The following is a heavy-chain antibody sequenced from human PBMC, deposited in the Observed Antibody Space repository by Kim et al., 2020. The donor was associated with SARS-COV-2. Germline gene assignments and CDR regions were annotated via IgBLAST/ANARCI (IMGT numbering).Heavy chain of an antibody. CDR3: AKEVARGSAVVTMVRGVIITDYYYGMDV. Sequence: GGSLRLSCAASGFTFSSYGMHWVRQAPGKGLEWVAVISYDGSNKYYADSVKGRFTISRDNSKNTLYLQMNSLRAEDTAVYYCAKEVARGSAVVTMVRGVIITDYYYGMDVWGQGTTVTVSS. V-gene: IGHV3-30*18. CDR1: GFTFSSYG. D-gene: IGHD3-10*01. J-gene: IGHJ6*02. CDR2: ISYDGSNK.